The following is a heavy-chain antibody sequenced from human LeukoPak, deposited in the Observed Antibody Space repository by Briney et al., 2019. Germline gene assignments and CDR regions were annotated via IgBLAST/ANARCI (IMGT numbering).Heavy chain of an antibody. CDR1: GGSISSSRYY. Sequence: PSETLSLTCTVSGGSISSSRYYWGWIRQPPGKGLEWIGSIYYSGSTFYNPSLKSRVTISVDTSRNQFSLNLNSVTAADTAIYYCARDREWSGRYDYWGQGTLVTVSS. J-gene: IGHJ4*02. D-gene: IGHD6-25*01. CDR2: IYYSGST. V-gene: IGHV4-39*07. CDR3: ARDREWSGRYDY.